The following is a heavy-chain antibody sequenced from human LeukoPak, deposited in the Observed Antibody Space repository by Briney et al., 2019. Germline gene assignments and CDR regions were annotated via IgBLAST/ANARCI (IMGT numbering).Heavy chain of an antibody. J-gene: IGHJ6*02. CDR1: GFTFSSYA. V-gene: IGHV3-23*01. CDR2: ISGSGGST. CDR3: ARVDYYYYGMDV. Sequence: GGSLRLSCAASGFTFSSYAMSWVRQAPGKGLEWVSAISGSGGSTYYADSVKGRFTISRDNSKNTLYLQMNSLRAEDTAVYYCARVDYYYYGMDVWGQGTTVTVSS.